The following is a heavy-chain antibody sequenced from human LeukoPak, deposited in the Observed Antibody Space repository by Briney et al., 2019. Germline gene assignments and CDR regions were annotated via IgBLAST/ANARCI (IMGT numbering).Heavy chain of an antibody. Sequence: GGSLRLSCEVTGSTLSSYWMSWVRQAPGKGLEWVANIKQDGTETHYGDSVKGRFTISRDNAKNSLYLQLNSLRGEDTAVYYCARNTDRDAYMASWGQGTLVTVSS. CDR1: GSTLSSYW. CDR3: ARNTDRDAYMAS. J-gene: IGHJ5*02. V-gene: IGHV3-7*01. D-gene: IGHD5-24*01. CDR2: IKQDGTET.